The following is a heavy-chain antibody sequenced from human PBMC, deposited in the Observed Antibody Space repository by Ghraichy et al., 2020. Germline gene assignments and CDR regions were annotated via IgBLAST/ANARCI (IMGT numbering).Heavy chain of an antibody. J-gene: IGHJ6*02. CDR3: ARDFRLHYGALGFGMDV. Sequence: GGSLRLSCAASGFSFSAYGFHWVRQAPGKGLEWVAVIWYDGGKKDYVGSVKGRFTISRDNSRNTLYLQMNNLRADDTAVYFCARDFRLHYGALGFGMDVWGLGTTVIVSS. V-gene: IGHV3-33*01. D-gene: IGHD4-17*01. CDR1: GFSFSAYG. CDR2: IWYDGGKK.